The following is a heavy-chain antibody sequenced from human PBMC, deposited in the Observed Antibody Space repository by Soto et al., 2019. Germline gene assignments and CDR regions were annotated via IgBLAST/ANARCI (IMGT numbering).Heavy chain of an antibody. D-gene: IGHD3-22*01. Sequence: ASVKVSCKASGGTFSSYAISWLRESPGQGLEWMGGIIPIFGTANYAQKFQGRVTITANESTSTAYMELSSLRSEDTAVYYCARNLRHYYDSSGYYFEYFQHWGQGTLVTVSS. CDR3: ARNLRHYYDSSGYYFEYFQH. V-gene: IGHV1-69*13. CDR2: IIPIFGTA. J-gene: IGHJ1*01. CDR1: GGTFSSYA.